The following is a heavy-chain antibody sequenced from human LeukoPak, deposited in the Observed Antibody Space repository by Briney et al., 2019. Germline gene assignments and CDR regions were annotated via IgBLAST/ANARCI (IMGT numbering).Heavy chain of an antibody. Sequence: GGSLRLSCTASGFTFSTYSMNWVRQAPGRGLEWVSYISSGSSTIYYADSVQGRFTISRDNAKSSLYLQMNSLRAEDTAVYYCARETDSLNTYYDFDYWGQGTLLTVSS. V-gene: IGHV3-48*01. CDR2: ISSGSSTI. CDR3: ARETDSLNTYYDFDY. D-gene: IGHD3-22*01. J-gene: IGHJ4*02. CDR1: GFTFSTYS.